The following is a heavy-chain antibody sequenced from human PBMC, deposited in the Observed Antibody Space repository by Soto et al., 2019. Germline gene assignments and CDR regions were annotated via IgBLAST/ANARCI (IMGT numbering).Heavy chain of an antibody. J-gene: IGHJ4*02. V-gene: IGHV4-59*01. CDR3: AEGGGGFDY. CDR1: GGSISSYD. CDR2: IYYCGST. Sequence: QVQLQESGPGLVKPSETLSLTCTVSGGSISSYDWSWIRQPPGKGLEWIGYIYYCGSTNYHPSLTSRLAIFIDTSKNQFSLNLSSGTAADTAVYYCAEGGGGFDYWGQGTLVTVSS. D-gene: IGHD3-16*01.